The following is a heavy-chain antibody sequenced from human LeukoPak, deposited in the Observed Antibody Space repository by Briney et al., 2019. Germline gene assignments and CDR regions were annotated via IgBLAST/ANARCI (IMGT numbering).Heavy chain of an antibody. CDR1: GFTFSGSA. J-gene: IGHJ3*02. CDR3: TRHQLLLDAFDI. V-gene: IGHV3-73*01. D-gene: IGHD2-15*01. CDR2: IRSKANSYAT. Sequence: GGSLRLSCAASGFTFSGSAMHWVRQASGKGLEWVGRIRSKANSYATAYAASVKGRFTISRDDSKNTAYLQMNSLKTEDTAVYYCTRHQLLLDAFDIWGQGTMVTVSS.